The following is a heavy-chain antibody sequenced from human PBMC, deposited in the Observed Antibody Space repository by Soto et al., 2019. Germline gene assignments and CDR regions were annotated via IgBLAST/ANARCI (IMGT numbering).Heavy chain of an antibody. CDR1: GGSISSSSYY. CDR2: IYYSGST. Sequence: QLQLQESGPGLVKPSETLSLTCTVSGGSISSSSYYWGWIRQPPGKGLEWIGRIYYSGSTYYNPSLKSRVTISVDTSKNQFSLKLSSVTAADTAVYYCARRGVTMVRGVFDGMDVWGQGTTVTVSS. J-gene: IGHJ6*02. D-gene: IGHD3-10*01. CDR3: ARRGVTMVRGVFDGMDV. V-gene: IGHV4-39*01.